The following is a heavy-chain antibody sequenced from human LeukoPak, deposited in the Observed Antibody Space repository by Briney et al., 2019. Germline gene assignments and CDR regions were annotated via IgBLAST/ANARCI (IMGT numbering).Heavy chain of an antibody. V-gene: IGHV3-30*18. J-gene: IGHJ4*02. CDR1: GFTFSSHG. CDR3: AKDRLRWAQLQYYFDY. D-gene: IGHD2-21*01. Sequence: PGGSLRLSCAASGFTFSSHGMHWVRQAPGKRLEWVAVISHDGSNKYYADSVKGRFTISRDNSKNTLYLQMNSLRAEDTAVYYCAKDRLRWAQLQYYFDYWGQGTLVTVSS. CDR2: ISHDGSNK.